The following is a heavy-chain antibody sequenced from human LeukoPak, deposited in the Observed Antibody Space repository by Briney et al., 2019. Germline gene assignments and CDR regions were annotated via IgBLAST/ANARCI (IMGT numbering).Heavy chain of an antibody. CDR1: GFTFSTYS. J-gene: IGHJ4*02. V-gene: IGHV3-21*01. Sequence: PGGSLRLSCAASGFTFSTYSMNWVRQAPGKGLEWVSSISSSGSYIYYADSMKGRFTISRDNAKNSLYLQMNSLRAEDTAVYYCARESVLLRPLDYWGQGTLVTVSS. CDR3: ARESVLLRPLDY. D-gene: IGHD3-22*01. CDR2: ISSSGSYI.